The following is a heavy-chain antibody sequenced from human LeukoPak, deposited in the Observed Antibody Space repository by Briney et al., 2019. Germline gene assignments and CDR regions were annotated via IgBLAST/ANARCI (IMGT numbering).Heavy chain of an antibody. D-gene: IGHD1-1*01. V-gene: IGHV4-34*01. Sequence: SETLSLTCAVYGGSFSGYYWSWIRQPPGKGLEWIGEINHSGSTNYNPSLKSRVTISVDTSKNQFSLKLSSVTAADTAVYYCARATQATYYYYYMDVWSKGTTVTVSS. CDR2: INHSGST. CDR1: GGSFSGYY. J-gene: IGHJ6*03. CDR3: ARATQATYYYYYMDV.